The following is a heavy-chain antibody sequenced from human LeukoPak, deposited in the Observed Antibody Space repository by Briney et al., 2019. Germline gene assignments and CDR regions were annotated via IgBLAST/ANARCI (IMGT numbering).Heavy chain of an antibody. CDR2: IYYSGST. Sequence: SETLSLTCTVSGGSISSSSYYWGWIRQPPGKGLEWIESIYYSGSTYYNPSLKSRVTISVDTSKNQFSLKLSSVTAADTAVYYCARHGIAVAGSFDYWGQGTLVTVSS. D-gene: IGHD6-19*01. V-gene: IGHV4-39*01. CDR1: GGSISSSSYY. J-gene: IGHJ4*02. CDR3: ARHGIAVAGSFDY.